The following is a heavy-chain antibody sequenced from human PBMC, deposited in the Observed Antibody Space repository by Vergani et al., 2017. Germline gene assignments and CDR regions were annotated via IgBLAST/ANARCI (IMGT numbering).Heavy chain of an antibody. Sequence: QVHLQESGPGLVKPSETLSLTCSVSNHSIGRDYFWGWIRRSPGKGLEYISSIYHGGMTYYNPSLKSRATISIDTSENVLSLRLTSVTAADTALYHCARHGGSGNYYHLFDSWCKGTLVIVSS. D-gene: IGHD3-3*01. V-gene: IGHV4-38-2*02. CDR2: IYHGGMT. J-gene: IGHJ4*02. CDR3: ARHGGSGNYYHLFDS. CDR1: NHSIGRDYF.